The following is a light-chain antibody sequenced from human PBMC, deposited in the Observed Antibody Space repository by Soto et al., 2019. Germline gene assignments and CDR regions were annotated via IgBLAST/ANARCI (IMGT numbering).Light chain of an antibody. V-gene: IGKV3-20*01. Sequence: EIVLTQSPGTLSLSPGQRATLSCRASQSVSSSSLAWYQQRPGQAPRLLICGASRRATGIPDRFSGSGSGTDFTLTISRLEPEDFAVYYCQHYGASPKYTFGQGTKLEIK. CDR3: QHYGASPKYT. J-gene: IGKJ2*01. CDR2: GAS. CDR1: QSVSSSS.